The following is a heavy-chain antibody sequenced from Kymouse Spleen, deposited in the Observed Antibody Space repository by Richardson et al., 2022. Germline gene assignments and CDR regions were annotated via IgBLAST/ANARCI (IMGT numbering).Heavy chain of an antibody. CDR1: GFTFSSYG. J-gene: IGHJ6*02. CDR3: AKDRYSGSYGYYGMDV. Sequence: QVQLVESGGGVVQPGRSLRLSCAASGFTFSSYGMHWVRQAPGKGLEWVAVISYDGSNKYYADSVKGRFTISRDNSKNTLYLQMNSLRAEDTAVYYCAKDRYSGSYGYYGMDVWGQGTTVTVSS. D-gene: IGHD1-26*01. V-gene: IGHV3-30*18. CDR2: ISYDGSNK.